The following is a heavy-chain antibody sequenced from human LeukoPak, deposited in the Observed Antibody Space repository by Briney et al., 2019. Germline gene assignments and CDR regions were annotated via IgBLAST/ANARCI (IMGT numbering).Heavy chain of an antibody. CDR3: TTDLIGTYYDFPLDY. D-gene: IGHD3-3*01. Sequence: GGSLRLSCAASGFTFSNAWMSWVRQAPGKGLEWVGRIKSKTDGGTTDYAAPVKGRFTISRDDSKNTLYLQMNSLKTEDTAVYYSTTDLIGTYYDFPLDYWGQGTLVTVSS. V-gene: IGHV3-15*01. J-gene: IGHJ4*02. CDR2: IKSKTDGGTT. CDR1: GFTFSNAW.